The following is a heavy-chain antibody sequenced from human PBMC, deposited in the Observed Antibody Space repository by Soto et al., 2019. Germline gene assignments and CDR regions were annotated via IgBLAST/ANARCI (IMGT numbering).Heavy chain of an antibody. V-gene: IGHV1-69*13. CDR2: IIPIFGTA. CDR1: GGTFSSYA. J-gene: IGHJ4*02. Sequence: SVKVSCTASGGTFSSYAISWVRQAPGQGLEWMGGIIPIFGTANYAQKFQGRVTITADESTSTAYMELSSLRSEDTAVYYCARVSAGLRYFDWLFDYWGQGTLVTVSS. D-gene: IGHD3-9*01. CDR3: ARVSAGLRYFDWLFDY.